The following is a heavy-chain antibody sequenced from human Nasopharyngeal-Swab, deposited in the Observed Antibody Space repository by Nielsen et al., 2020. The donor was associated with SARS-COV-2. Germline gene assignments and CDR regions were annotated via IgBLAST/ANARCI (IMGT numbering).Heavy chain of an antibody. CDR2: INWIGGSA. Sequence: GESLKISCAASGFTFDDYAMSWVRQVPGKGLEWVANINWIGGSADYSDAVKGRFTMSRDNAKNSVYLQMNSLRAEDTAVYYCARDDSSGYYGYWGQGTLVTVSS. CDR3: ARDDSSGYYGY. J-gene: IGHJ4*02. V-gene: IGHV3-20*04. D-gene: IGHD3-22*01. CDR1: GFTFDDYA.